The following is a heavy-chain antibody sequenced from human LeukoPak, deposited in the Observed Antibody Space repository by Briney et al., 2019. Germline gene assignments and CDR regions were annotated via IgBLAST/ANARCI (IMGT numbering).Heavy chain of an antibody. CDR2: ISGNGVST. CDR1: QFNFNKFG. V-gene: IGHV3-23*01. Sequence: GGSLRLSCATSQFNFNKFGMTWVRQAPGKGLEWVSSISGNGVSTQYADSVQGRFAISRDNSKNTLYLQMNSLRAEDTAVYYCAKDPNGDYIGTFDIWGQGTMVTVSS. CDR3: AKDPNGDYIGTFDI. J-gene: IGHJ3*02. D-gene: IGHD4-17*01.